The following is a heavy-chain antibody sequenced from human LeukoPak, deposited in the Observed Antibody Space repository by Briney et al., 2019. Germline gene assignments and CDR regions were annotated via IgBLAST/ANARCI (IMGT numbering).Heavy chain of an antibody. CDR3: AKDGRATVHFDS. V-gene: IGHV4-61*01. CDR1: GGSISSSSYY. D-gene: IGHD1-1*01. Sequence: SETLSLTCTVSGGSISSSSYYWSWIRQPPGKGLEWIGYIYYSGSTSYNPSLKSRVTMSVDTSKNQFSLKLSSVTAADTAVYYCAKDGRATVHFDSWGQETLVTVSS. J-gene: IGHJ4*02. CDR2: IYYSGST.